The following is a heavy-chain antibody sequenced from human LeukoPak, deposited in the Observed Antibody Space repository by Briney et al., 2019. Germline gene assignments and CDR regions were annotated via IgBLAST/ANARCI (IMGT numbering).Heavy chain of an antibody. J-gene: IGHJ4*01. CDR1: GGSISNYY. D-gene: IGHD5-18*01. CDR2: LYYSGST. Sequence: SETLSLTCTVSGGSISNYYWSWIRQPPGKGLEWIGYLYYSGSTNSNPSLKSRVTVSVDTSKNHFSLKLNSVTAADTAVYYCARQRGSSYGYSLDYWGQGTLVTVSS. V-gene: IGHV4-59*01. CDR3: ARQRGSSYGYSLDY.